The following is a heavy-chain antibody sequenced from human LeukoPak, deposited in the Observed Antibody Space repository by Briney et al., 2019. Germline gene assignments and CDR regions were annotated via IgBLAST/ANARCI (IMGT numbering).Heavy chain of an antibody. J-gene: IGHJ5*02. Sequence: SVKVSCKASGGTFISYAISWVRQAPGQGLEWMGGIIPIFGTANYAQKFQGRVTITTDESTSTAYMELSSLRSEDTAVYYCARGRGAYSSSSRPDWFDPWGQGTLVTVSS. V-gene: IGHV1-69*05. CDR3: ARGRGAYSSSSRPDWFDP. CDR2: IIPIFGTA. D-gene: IGHD6-6*01. CDR1: GGTFISYA.